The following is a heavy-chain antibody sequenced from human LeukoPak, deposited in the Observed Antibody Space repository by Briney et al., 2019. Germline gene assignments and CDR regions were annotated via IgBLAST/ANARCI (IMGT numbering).Heavy chain of an antibody. Sequence: VGSLRLSCAASGFTFSRYAMSWVRQAPGKGLEWVSAVSGSGGSTFYADSVKGRFTISRDNSKNTLYLQMNSLRAEDTAVYYCANFVVGATGYFDYWGQGTLVTVSS. D-gene: IGHD1-26*01. CDR2: VSGSGGST. J-gene: IGHJ4*02. CDR1: GFTFSRYA. CDR3: ANFVVGATGYFDY. V-gene: IGHV3-23*01.